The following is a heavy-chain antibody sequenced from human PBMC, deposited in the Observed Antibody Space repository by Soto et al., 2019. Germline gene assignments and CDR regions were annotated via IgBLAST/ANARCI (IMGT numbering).Heavy chain of an antibody. D-gene: IGHD6-13*01. CDR1: GGTFSSYA. CDR3: ARAAGSSWYTYYYGMDV. J-gene: IGHJ6*02. Sequence: SVKVSCKASGGTFSSYAISWVRQAPGQGLEWMGGIIPIFGTANYAQKFQGRVTITADESTSTAYMELSSLRSEDTAAYYCARAAGSSWYTYYYGMDVWGQGTTVTVSS. CDR2: IIPIFGTA. V-gene: IGHV1-69*13.